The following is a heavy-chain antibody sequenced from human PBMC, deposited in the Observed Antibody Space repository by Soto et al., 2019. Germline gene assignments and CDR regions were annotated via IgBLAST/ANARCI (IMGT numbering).Heavy chain of an antibody. J-gene: IGHJ6*02. Sequence: QVQLQESGPGLVKPSGTLSLTCAVSGGYISSRNWWSWVRQPPGNGLEWLGEIYHSGSTNYNPSLKSRVTLSVDKSKNQVSLKLSSVTAADTAVYYCARAVVAAELSYGMDVLGQGTTVPGSS. V-gene: IGHV4-4*02. CDR2: IYHSGST. CDR1: GGYISSRNW. D-gene: IGHD2-15*01. CDR3: ARAVVAAELSYGMDV.